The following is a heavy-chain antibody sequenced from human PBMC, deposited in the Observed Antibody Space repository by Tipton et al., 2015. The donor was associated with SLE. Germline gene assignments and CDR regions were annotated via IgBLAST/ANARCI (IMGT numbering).Heavy chain of an antibody. CDR3: ARDPDGYNWGYFDY. CDR1: GGSISSYY. Sequence: TLSLTCTVSGGSISSYYWSWIRQPPGKGLEWIGSIYYSGITYYNPSLKSRVTISVDTSKNQFSLKLSSVTAADTAVYYCARDPDGYNWGYFDYWGQGTLVTVTS. V-gene: IGHV4-59*12. J-gene: IGHJ4*02. CDR2: IYYSGIT. D-gene: IGHD5-24*01.